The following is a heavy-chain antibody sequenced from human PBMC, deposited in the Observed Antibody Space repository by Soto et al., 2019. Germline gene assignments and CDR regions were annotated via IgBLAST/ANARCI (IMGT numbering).Heavy chain of an antibody. Sequence: QMQLVQSGPEVKKPGTSVKVSCKASGFTFTSSAMQWVRQARGQRLEWIGWIVVGSGNTNYAQKFQERVTITRDMSTRTGDMELSSLRSEDTAVYYCAVKCELHKASAFDIWGQGTMVTVSS. CDR1: GFTFTSSA. CDR3: AVKCELHKASAFDI. D-gene: IGHD1-26*01. V-gene: IGHV1-58*02. J-gene: IGHJ3*02. CDR2: IVVGSGNT.